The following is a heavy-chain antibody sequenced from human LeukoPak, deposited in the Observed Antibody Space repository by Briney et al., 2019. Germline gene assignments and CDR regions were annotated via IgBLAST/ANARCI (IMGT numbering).Heavy chain of an antibody. Sequence: EASVKVSCKASGYTFTSYGISWVRQPPGQGLEGMGWISAYKGNKNYAQKLQGRVTMTTDTSTSTAYMELRSLRSDDTAVYYCARVFITMVRGVIIPNWFDPWGQGTLVTVSS. CDR3: ARVFITMVRGVIIPNWFDP. CDR2: ISAYKGNK. D-gene: IGHD3-10*01. J-gene: IGHJ5*02. CDR1: GYTFTSYG. V-gene: IGHV1-18*01.